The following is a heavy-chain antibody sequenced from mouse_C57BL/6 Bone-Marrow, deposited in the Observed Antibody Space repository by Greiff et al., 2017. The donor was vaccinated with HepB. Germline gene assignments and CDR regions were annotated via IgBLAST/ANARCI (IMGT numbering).Heavy chain of an antibody. CDR2: ISSGSSTI. Sequence: EVHLVESGGGLVKPGGSLKLSCAASGFTFSDYGMHWVRQAPEKGLEWVAYISSGSSTIYYADTVKGRFTISRDNAKNTLFLQMTSLRSEDTAMYYCAREGANWAFAYWGQGTLVTVSA. CDR3: AREGANWAFAY. CDR1: GFTFSDYG. V-gene: IGHV5-17*01. D-gene: IGHD4-1*01. J-gene: IGHJ3*01.